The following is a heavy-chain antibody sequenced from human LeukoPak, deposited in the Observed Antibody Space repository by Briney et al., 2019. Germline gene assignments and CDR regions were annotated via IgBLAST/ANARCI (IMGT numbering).Heavy chain of an antibody. V-gene: IGHV3-21*01. J-gene: IGHJ4*02. CDR3: ACGSYYVRPLDY. Sequence: GGSPRLSCAASGFTFSSYSMNWVRQAPGKGLEWVSSISSSSSYIYYADSVKGRFTISRDNAKNSLYLQMNSLRAEDTAVYYCACGSYYVRPLDYWGQGTLVTVSS. CDR1: GFTFSSYS. D-gene: IGHD1-26*01. CDR2: ISSSSSYI.